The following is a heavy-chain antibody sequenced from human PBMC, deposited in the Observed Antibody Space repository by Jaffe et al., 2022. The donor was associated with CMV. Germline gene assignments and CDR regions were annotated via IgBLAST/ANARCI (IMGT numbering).Heavy chain of an antibody. CDR3: AKGGGGEWPKLGWFDP. CDR2: ISGSGGST. D-gene: IGHD3-10*01. V-gene: IGHV3-23*04. CDR1: GFTFSSYA. J-gene: IGHJ5*02. Sequence: EVQLVESGGGLVQPGGSLRLSCAASGFTFSSYAMSWVRQAPGKGLEWVSAISGSGGSTYYADSVKGRFTISRDNSKNTLYLQMNSLRAEDTAVYYCAKGGGGEWPKLGWFDPWGQGTLVTVSS.